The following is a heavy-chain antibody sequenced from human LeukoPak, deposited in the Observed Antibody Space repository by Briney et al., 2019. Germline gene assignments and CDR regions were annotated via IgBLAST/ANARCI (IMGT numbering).Heavy chain of an antibody. CDR3: ARARMVRGVIIKRDNWFDP. V-gene: IGHV1-8*03. CDR2: INPHSGDT. Sequence: ASVKVSCKASGYTFTSYDINWVRQAAGQGLEWMGKINPHSGDTDLAQKFQGRVTITTNSSISTAYMELSSLRSEDTAVYYCARARMVRGVIIKRDNWFDPWGQGTLVTVSS. J-gene: IGHJ5*02. D-gene: IGHD3-10*01. CDR1: GYTFTSYD.